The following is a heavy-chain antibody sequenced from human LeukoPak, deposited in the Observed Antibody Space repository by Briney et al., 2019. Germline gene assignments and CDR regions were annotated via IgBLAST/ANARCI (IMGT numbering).Heavy chain of an antibody. J-gene: IGHJ6*04. CDR3: ARDPQGGGRYSGYVYYGMDV. CDR1: GFTFSSYW. D-gene: IGHD5-12*01. Sequence: GGSLRLSCSASGFTFSSYWMGWVRQAPGKGRGGVANIKKDGSEKYYVDSVKGRFTISRDNAKNSLYLQMNSLRAEDTAVYYCARDPQGGGRYSGYVYYGMDVWGKGTTVTVSS. V-gene: IGHV3-7*03. CDR2: IKKDGSEK.